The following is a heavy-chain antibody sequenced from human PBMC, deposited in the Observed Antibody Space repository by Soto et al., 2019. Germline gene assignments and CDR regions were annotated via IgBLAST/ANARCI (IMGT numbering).Heavy chain of an antibody. CDR3: ARHYNTGAFFDY. D-gene: IGHD1-20*01. Sequence: QLQLQESGPGLVKSSETLSLTCSVSGASVSRSHYWCGIRQPPGKGLEWIGSVSYSGIPYYSPSYNSLITTSVNTSNTQFSLRVRSVTATDTAVYFCARHYNTGAFFDYWGQGKLVTVSS. CDR1: GASVSRSHY. V-gene: IGHV4-39*01. J-gene: IGHJ4*02. CDR2: VSYSGIP.